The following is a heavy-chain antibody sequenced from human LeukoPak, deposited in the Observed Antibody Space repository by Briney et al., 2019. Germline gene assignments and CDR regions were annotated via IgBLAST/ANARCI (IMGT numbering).Heavy chain of an antibody. V-gene: IGHV4-61*02. CDR2: IYTSGST. CDR3: ARLLLGSSWYWPYAPDRANWFDP. Sequence: SETLSLTCTVSGCSISSGSYYWSWIRQPAGEGLEWIGRIYTSGSTNYNPSRKSRVTKSVDTSKNQFSLKLSSVTAADTAVYYCARLLLGSSWYWPYAPDRANWFDPWGQGTLVTVSS. D-gene: IGHD6-13*01. CDR1: GCSISSGSYY. J-gene: IGHJ5*02.